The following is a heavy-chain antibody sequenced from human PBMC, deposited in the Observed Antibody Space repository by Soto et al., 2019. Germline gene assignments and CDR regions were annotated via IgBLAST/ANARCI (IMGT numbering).Heavy chain of an antibody. CDR3: TRLISAAQDY. J-gene: IGHJ4*02. V-gene: IGHV3-73*01. D-gene: IGHD3-16*02. CDR1: GFVFKDSS. CDR2: IRDRAYDYAT. Sequence: VLLVESGGGLVQPGGSLKLSCTASGFVFKDSSIHWVRQASGKGLEWVGRIRDRAYDYATAYAASVTGRFTISRDDSTNTAYLQMNSLETEDTAVYYCTRLISAAQDYWGQGTLVTVSS.